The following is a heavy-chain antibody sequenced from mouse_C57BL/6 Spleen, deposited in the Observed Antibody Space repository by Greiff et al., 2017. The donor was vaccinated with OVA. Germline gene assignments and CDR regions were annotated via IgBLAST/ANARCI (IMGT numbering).Heavy chain of an antibody. Sequence: LVESGPELVKPGASVKISCKASGYSFTDYNMNWVKQSNGKSLEWIGVINPNYGTTSYNQKFKGKATLTVDQSSSTAYMQLNSLTSEDSAVYYCAREPHIYYDYDAMDYWGQGTSVTVSS. CDR1: GYSFTDYN. CDR2: INPNYGTT. D-gene: IGHD2-1*01. J-gene: IGHJ4*01. V-gene: IGHV1-39*01. CDR3: AREPHIYYDYDAMDY.